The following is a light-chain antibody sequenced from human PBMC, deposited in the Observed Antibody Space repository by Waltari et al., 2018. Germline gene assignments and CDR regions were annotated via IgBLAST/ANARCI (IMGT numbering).Light chain of an antibody. CDR2: EKT. CDR1: SSNIWNNY. CDR3: GTWDSRLSGAV. Sequence: QSVLPPPPSVSAAPGQRFTTSCPGVSSNIWNNYVSWYRQFPGTAPKPLIYEKTERPSGIPGRFSGSKSGTSATLDITGLQAGDEADYYCGTWDSRLSGAVFGGGTHLTVL. J-gene: IGLJ7*01. V-gene: IGLV1-51*02.